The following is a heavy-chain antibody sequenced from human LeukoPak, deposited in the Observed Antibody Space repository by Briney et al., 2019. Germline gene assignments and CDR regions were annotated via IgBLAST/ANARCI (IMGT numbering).Heavy chain of an antibody. D-gene: IGHD3-10*01. CDR2: IHYTGST. J-gene: IGHJ5*02. Sequence: SETLSLTCAVSGGSISSGGYSWSWIRQPPGKGLECIGYIHYTGSTNYNPSLKSRVTISVETSKNQFSLKLKSVTAADTAVYYCARGGYYGSGNDFRFDPWGQGTLVTVSS. CDR1: GGSISSGGYS. V-gene: IGHV4-61*08. CDR3: ARGGYYGSGNDFRFDP.